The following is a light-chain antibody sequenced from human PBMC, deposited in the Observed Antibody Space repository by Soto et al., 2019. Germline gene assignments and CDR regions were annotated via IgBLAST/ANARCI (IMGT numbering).Light chain of an antibody. Sequence: DIAMTQSPDSLVVSLGERATINCKSGRTVLSTADNQNFLAWYQQRPGQPPKLLIYDASTRAPGVPDRFIGSGSATEFTLTVAGLQPEDGAVYYCHQYYGSPYSFGQGTRLEI. V-gene: IGKV4-1*01. CDR2: DAS. CDR1: RTVLSTADNQNF. J-gene: IGKJ2*01. CDR3: HQYYGSPYS.